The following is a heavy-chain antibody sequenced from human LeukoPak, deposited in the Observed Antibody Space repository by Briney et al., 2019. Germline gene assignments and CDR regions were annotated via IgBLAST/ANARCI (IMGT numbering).Heavy chain of an antibody. CDR1: GGSISSYY. CDR2: IYYSGST. V-gene: IGHV4-59*08. J-gene: IGHJ4*02. CDR3: ARHGYYYDSSGYYSFDY. Sequence: SETLSLTCTVSGGSISSYYWSWIRQPPGKGLEWIGYIYYSGSTNYNPSLKSRVTISVDTSKNQFSLKLSSVTAADTAVYYCARHGYYYDSSGYYSFDYWGQGTLVTVSS. D-gene: IGHD3-22*01.